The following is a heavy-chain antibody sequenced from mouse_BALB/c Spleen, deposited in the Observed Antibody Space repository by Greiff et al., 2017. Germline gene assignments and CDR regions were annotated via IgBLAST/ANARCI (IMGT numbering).Heavy chain of an antibody. CDR3: ARKGTTMITTRGYAMDY. CDR1: GFSLTGYG. CDR2: IWSGGST. Sequence: VQLVESGPGLVAPSQSLSITCTVSGFSLTGYGVNWVRQPPGKGLEWLGVIWSGGSTDYNAAFISRLSISKDNSKSQVFFKMNSLQANDTAIYYCARKGTTMITTRGYAMDYWGQGTSVTVSS. J-gene: IGHJ4*01. D-gene: IGHD2-4*01. V-gene: IGHV2-2*02.